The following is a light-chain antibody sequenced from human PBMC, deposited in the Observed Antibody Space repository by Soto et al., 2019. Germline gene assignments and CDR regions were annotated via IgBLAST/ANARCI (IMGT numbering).Light chain of an antibody. Sequence: QSALTQPRSVSGSPGQSVTISCTGTSSDVGGYNYVSWYQHHPGKAPKLMIYDVTKRPPGVRDRFSASKSGNTASLTISGLQAEDEADYYCCSYAGSYTYVFGTGTKVTVL. V-gene: IGLV2-11*01. CDR1: SSDVGGYNY. CDR3: CSYAGSYTYV. J-gene: IGLJ1*01. CDR2: DVT.